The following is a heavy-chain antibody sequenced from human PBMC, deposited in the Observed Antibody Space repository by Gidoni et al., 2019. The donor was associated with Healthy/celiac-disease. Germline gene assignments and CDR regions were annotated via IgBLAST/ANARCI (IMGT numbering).Heavy chain of an antibody. CDR2: ISYDGSNK. Sequence: QVQLVESGGGVVQPGRSLRLSCAPPVFTFSSYAMHWVRQAPGKGLEWVAVISYDGSNKYYADSVKGRFTISRDNSKNTLYLQMNSLRAEDTAVYYCARLEGSGNFDYWGQGTLVTVSS. CDR1: VFTFSSYA. J-gene: IGHJ4*02. CDR3: ARLEGSGNFDY. V-gene: IGHV3-30*01. D-gene: IGHD3-3*01.